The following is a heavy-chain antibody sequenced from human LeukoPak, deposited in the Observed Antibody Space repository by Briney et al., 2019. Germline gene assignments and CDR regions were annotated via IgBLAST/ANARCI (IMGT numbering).Heavy chain of an antibody. D-gene: IGHD1-1*01. Sequence: SETLSLTCTVSGGSISSYYWSWIRQPPGKGLEWIGYIYYSGSTNYNPSLKSRVTISVDTSKNQFSLKLSSVTAADTAVYYCARDRQTSDYYYYYMDVWGKRTTVTVSS. CDR2: IYYSGST. CDR1: GGSISSYY. CDR3: ARDRQTSDYYYYYMDV. J-gene: IGHJ6*03. V-gene: IGHV4-59*01.